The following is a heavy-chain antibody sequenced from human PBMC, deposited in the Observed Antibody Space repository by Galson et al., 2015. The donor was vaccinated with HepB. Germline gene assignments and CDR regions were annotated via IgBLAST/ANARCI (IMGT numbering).Heavy chain of an antibody. CDR3: ARETITGTTIDY. CDR2: IYYSGST. J-gene: IGHJ4*02. V-gene: IGHV4-31*02. D-gene: IGHD1-7*01. Sequence: IYYSGSTYYNPSLKSRVTISVDTSKNQFSLKLSSVTAADTAVYYCARETITGTTIDYWGQGTLVTVSS.